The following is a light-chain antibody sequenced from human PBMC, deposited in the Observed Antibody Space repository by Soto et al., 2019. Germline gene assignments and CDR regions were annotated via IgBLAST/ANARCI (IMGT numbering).Light chain of an antibody. CDR2: AAS. J-gene: IGKJ5*01. CDR3: QQTYTTPSTT. Sequence: DIQMTQSPSSLSASVGDRVTITCRASQSISSYLNWYQQKPGKAPKLLMYAASSLQSGVPSRFSGSGSGTDFTLTIDSLQPEDSATYYCQQTYTTPSTTFGQGTRLEIK. V-gene: IGKV1-39*01. CDR1: QSISSY.